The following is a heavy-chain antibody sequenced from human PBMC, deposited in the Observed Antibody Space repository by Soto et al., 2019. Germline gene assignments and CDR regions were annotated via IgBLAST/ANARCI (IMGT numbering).Heavy chain of an antibody. Sequence: ASLKVSCKASGYTFTSYAMHWVRQAPGQRLEWMGWINAGNGNTKYSQKFQGRVTITRDTSASTAYMELSSLRSEDTAVYYCARVSIAVAGSPFDYWGQGTLVTVSS. V-gene: IGHV1-3*01. CDR1: GYTFTSYA. CDR3: ARVSIAVAGSPFDY. J-gene: IGHJ4*02. CDR2: INAGNGNT. D-gene: IGHD6-19*01.